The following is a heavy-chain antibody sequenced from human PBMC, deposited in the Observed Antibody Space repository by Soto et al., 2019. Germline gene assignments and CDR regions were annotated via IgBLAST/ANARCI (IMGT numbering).Heavy chain of an antibody. CDR3: ARDNEWKLVIDY. V-gene: IGHV1-69*13. J-gene: IGHJ4*02. Sequence: SVKVSCKASGGTFSSYAISWVRQAPGQGLEWMGGIIPIFGTANYAQKFQGRVTITADESTSTAHMELSSLRSEDTAVYYCARDNEWKLVIDYWGQGTLVTSPQ. CDR2: IIPIFGTA. D-gene: IGHD1-26*01. CDR1: GGTFSSYA.